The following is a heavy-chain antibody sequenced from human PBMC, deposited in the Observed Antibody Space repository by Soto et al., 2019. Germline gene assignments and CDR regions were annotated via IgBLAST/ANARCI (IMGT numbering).Heavy chain of an antibody. J-gene: IGHJ4*02. Sequence: QVQLVQSGAEVKKPGASVKVSCKASGYTFTAYYMHWVRQAPGQGLEWMGWINPNSGGTNYAQKFQGWVTMTRDTSISTAYMELSRLRSDDTAVYYCAREQQAPLVMQQLNQEAWLDYWGQGTLVTVSS. CDR2: INPNSGGT. D-gene: IGHD6-13*01. CDR3: AREQQAPLVMQQLNQEAWLDY. CDR1: GYTFTAYY. V-gene: IGHV1-2*04.